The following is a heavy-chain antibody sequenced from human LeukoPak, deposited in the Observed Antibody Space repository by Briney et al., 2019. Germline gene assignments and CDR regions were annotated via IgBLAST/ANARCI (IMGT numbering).Heavy chain of an antibody. Sequence: GGSLRLSCAASGFTFSSYGMHWVRQAPGKGLEWVAFIRYDGSNKYYADSVKGRFTISRDDSKNTLYMQMNSLRAEDTAVYYCAKDVGRYGFWSGLGYWGQGTLVTVSS. CDR1: GFTFSSYG. D-gene: IGHD3-3*01. J-gene: IGHJ4*02. CDR2: IRYDGSNK. CDR3: AKDVGRYGFWSGLGY. V-gene: IGHV3-30*02.